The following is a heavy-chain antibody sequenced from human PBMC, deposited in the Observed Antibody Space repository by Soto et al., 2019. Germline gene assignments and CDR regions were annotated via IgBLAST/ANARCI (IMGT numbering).Heavy chain of an antibody. V-gene: IGHV3-23*01. CDR3: AKLAPYCTNGVCYYYYYYYMDV. CDR1: GFPFSRYA. Sequence: WFPRLLCSAPGFPFSRYAMSLAGQEQVMGLECVSAISGSGGSTYYADSVKGRFTISRDNSKNTLYLQMNSLRAEDTAVYYCAKLAPYCTNGVCYYYYYYYMDVWGKGT. J-gene: IGHJ6*03. CDR2: ISGSGGST. D-gene: IGHD2-8*01.